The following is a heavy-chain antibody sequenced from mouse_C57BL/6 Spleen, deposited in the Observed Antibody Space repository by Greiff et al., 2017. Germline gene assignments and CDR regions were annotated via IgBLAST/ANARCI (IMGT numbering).Heavy chain of an antibody. D-gene: IGHD1-1*01. Sequence: EVQLVESGPELVKPGASVKMSCKASGYTFTDYNMHWVKQSHGKSLEWIGYINPNNGGTSYNQKFKGKATLTVNKSSSTAYMELRSLTSEDSSVYYCARGDYYGSSYGFAYWGQGTLVTVSA. CDR1: GYTFTDYN. J-gene: IGHJ3*01. V-gene: IGHV1-22*01. CDR2: INPNNGGT. CDR3: ARGDYYGSSYGFAY.